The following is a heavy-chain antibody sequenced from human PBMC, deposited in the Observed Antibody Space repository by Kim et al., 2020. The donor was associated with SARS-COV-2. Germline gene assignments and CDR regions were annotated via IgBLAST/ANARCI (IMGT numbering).Heavy chain of an antibody. V-gene: IGHV3-7*01. J-gene: IGHJ3*02. CDR3: SAGNAFDI. D-gene: IGHD6-25*01. CDR1: GSTFSDYW. Sequence: GGSLRRSCAASGSTFSDYWMSWVRQAPGKGLEWVANIKQDGSEKYYVDSVKGRFTISRDNAKNSLYLQMNSLRAEDAAVYYCSAGNAFDIWGQGTMVTVS. CDR2: IKQDGSEK.